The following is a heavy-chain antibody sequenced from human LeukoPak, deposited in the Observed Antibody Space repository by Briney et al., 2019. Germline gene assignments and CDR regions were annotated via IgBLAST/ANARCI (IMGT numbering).Heavy chain of an antibody. CDR2: ISTYNGNT. Sequence: GASVKVSCKASGYTFTSSGINWVRQAPGQGLEWMGWISTYNGNTNYAQKLQGRVTMTTDTSTSTAYMELRSLRSDDTAVYYCARSESSDTIMYWGQGTLVTVSS. V-gene: IGHV1-18*01. D-gene: IGHD6-19*01. CDR3: ARSESSDTIMY. J-gene: IGHJ4*02. CDR1: GYTFTSSG.